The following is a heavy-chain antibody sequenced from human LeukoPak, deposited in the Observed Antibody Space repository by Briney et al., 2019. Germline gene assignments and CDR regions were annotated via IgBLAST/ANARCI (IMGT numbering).Heavy chain of an antibody. CDR2: IYCSGST. V-gene: IGHV4-61*01. Sequence: SETLSLTCTVSGGSVSSGSYYWSWIRQPPGKGLEWIGYIYCSGSTNYNPSLKSRVTISVDTSKNQFSLKLSSVTAADTAVYYCASSGFFDWSSFDYWGQGTLVTVSS. D-gene: IGHD3-9*01. CDR1: GGSVSSGSYY. J-gene: IGHJ4*02. CDR3: ASSGFFDWSSFDY.